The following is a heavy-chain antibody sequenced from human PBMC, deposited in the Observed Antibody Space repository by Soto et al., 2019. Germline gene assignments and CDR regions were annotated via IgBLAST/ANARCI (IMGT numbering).Heavy chain of an antibody. J-gene: IGHJ6*02. Sequence: QVQLVQSGAEVKKPGSSVKVSCKASGGTFSSYAISWVRQAPGQGLEWMGGIIPIFGTANYAQKFQGRVTSTADESTSTAYMELSRLRSEDTAVYYCARVDCGGDCYSATWDYYYGMDVWGQGTTVTVSS. D-gene: IGHD2-21*02. CDR1: GGTFSSYA. CDR3: ARVDCGGDCYSATWDYYYGMDV. CDR2: IIPIFGTA. V-gene: IGHV1-69*01.